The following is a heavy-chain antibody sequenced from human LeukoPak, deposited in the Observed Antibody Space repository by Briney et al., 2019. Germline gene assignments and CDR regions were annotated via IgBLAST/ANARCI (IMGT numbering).Heavy chain of an antibody. CDR3: ARALLIYSGYDLTIDCFDY. Sequence: SETLSLTCAVSGGSISSGGYSWSWIRQPPGKGLEWIGYIYHSGSTYYNPSLKSRVTISVDRSKNQFSLKLSSVTAADTAVYYCARALLIYSGYDLTIDCFDYWGQGTLVTVSS. CDR1: GGSISSGGYS. D-gene: IGHD5-12*01. J-gene: IGHJ4*02. CDR2: IYHSGST. V-gene: IGHV4-30-2*01.